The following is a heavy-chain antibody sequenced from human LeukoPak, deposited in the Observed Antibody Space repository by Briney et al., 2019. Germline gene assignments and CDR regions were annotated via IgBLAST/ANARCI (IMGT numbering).Heavy chain of an antibody. J-gene: IGHJ4*02. CDR1: GGTFSSYA. V-gene: IGHV1-69*13. D-gene: IGHD5-24*01. CDR2: IIPIFGTA. CDR3: ARDQGMATFDY. Sequence: RASVKVSCKASGGTFSSYAISWVRQAPGQGLERMGGIIPIFGTANYAQKFQGRVTITADESTSTAYMELSSLRSEDTAVYYCARDQGMATFDYWGQGTLVTVSS.